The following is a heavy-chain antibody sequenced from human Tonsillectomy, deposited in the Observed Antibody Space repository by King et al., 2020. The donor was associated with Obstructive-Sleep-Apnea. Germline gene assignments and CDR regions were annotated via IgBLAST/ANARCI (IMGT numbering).Heavy chain of an antibody. J-gene: IGHJ2*01. D-gene: IGHD6-13*01. CDR1: GGSISSYY. V-gene: IGHV4-59*01. CDR2: IYYTGST. CDR3: ARTLSIAAAGTGWYFDL. Sequence: VQLQESGPGLVKTSETLSLTGTVSGGSISSYYWSWIRQPPGKGLEGIVYIYYTGSTNYNPSLKSLFTISVDTSKNQFSLQLRSLTAADTAVYYCARTLSIAAAGTGWYFDLWGRGTLVTVSS.